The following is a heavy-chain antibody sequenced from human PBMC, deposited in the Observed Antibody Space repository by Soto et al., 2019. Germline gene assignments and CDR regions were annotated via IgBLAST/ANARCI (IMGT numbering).Heavy chain of an antibody. CDR3: ARESRITMVRGGHYYYMDV. J-gene: IGHJ6*03. CDR2: INHSGST. V-gene: IGHV4-34*01. Sequence: SETLSLTCAVYGGSFSGYYWSWIRQPPGKGLEWIGEINHSGSTNYNPSLKSRVTISVDTSKNQFSLKLSSVTAADTAVYYCARESRITMVRGGHYYYMDVWGKGTTVTVSS. D-gene: IGHD3-10*01. CDR1: GGSFSGYY.